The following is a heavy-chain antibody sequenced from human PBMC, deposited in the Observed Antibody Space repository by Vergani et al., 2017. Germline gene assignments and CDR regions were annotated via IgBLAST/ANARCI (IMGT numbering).Heavy chain of an antibody. Sequence: EVQLVPSGAEVKKPGESLRISCKGSGYSFTSYWISWVRQMPGKGLEWMGRIDPSDSYTNYSPSFQGHVTISADKSISTAYLQWSSLKASDTAMYYCASIPQNWNYANYFDYWGQGTLVTVSS. CDR3: ASIPQNWNYANYFDY. CDR1: GYSFTSYW. D-gene: IGHD1-7*01. V-gene: IGHV5-10-1*01. J-gene: IGHJ4*02. CDR2: IDPSDSYT.